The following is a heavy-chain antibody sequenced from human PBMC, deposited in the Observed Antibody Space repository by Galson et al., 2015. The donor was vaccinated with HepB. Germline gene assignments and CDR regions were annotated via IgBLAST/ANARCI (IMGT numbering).Heavy chain of an antibody. CDR2: INPNSGGT. CDR1: GYTFTGYY. Sequence: SVKVSCKASGYTFTGYYMHWVRQAPGQGLEWMGWINPNSGGTNYAQKFQGRVTMTRDTSISTAYMELSRLRSDDTAVYYCARENSSTTELSFDCWGQGTLVTVSS. D-gene: IGHD6-13*01. V-gene: IGHV1-2*02. J-gene: IGHJ4*02. CDR3: ARENSSTTELSFDC.